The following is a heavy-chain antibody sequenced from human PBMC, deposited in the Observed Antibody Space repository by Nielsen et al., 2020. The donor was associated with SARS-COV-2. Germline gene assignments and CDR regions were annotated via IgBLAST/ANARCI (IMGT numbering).Heavy chain of an antibody. D-gene: IGHD3-3*01. J-gene: IGHJ4*02. CDR2: VSRDGSDT. CDR3: AKDVWSGAHQIGPDY. Sequence: GESLKISCAASGFTFANYGIHWVRQVAGRGLEWVAIVSRDGSDTFYVDSVKGRFIISRDNSKNTVYLQMNSLRAEDTAVYHCAKDVWSGAHQIGPDYWGQGTLVTVSS. V-gene: IGHV3-30*18. CDR1: GFTFANYG.